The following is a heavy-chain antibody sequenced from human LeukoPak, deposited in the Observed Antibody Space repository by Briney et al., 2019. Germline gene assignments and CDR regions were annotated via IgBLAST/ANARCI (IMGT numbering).Heavy chain of an antibody. Sequence: ASVKVSCEASGYTFTSYDINWVRQATGQGLEWMGWMNPNSGNTGYAQKFQGRVTMTRNTSISTAYMELSSLRSEDTAVYYCARGPIIPKYYDFWSGYSGYYYYYMDVWGKGTTVTVSS. CDR1: GYTFTSYD. V-gene: IGHV1-8*01. D-gene: IGHD3-3*01. J-gene: IGHJ6*03. CDR3: ARGPIIPKYYDFWSGYSGYYYYYMDV. CDR2: MNPNSGNT.